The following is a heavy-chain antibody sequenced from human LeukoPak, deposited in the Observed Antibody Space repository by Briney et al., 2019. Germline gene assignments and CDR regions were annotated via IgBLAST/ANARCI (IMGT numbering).Heavy chain of an antibody. V-gene: IGHV4-39*07. CDR3: ARDRTVTTLEPYFDY. D-gene: IGHD4-17*01. CDR1: GGSISSSSYY. Sequence: PSETLSLTCTVSGGSISSSSYYWGWIRQPPGKGLEWIGSIYYSGSTYYNLSLKSRVTISVDTSKNQFSLKLSSVTAADTAVYYCARDRTVTTLEPYFDYWGQGTLVTVSS. J-gene: IGHJ4*02. CDR2: IYYSGST.